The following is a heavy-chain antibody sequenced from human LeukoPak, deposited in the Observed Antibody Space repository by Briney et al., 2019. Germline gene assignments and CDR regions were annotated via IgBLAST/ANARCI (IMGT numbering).Heavy chain of an antibody. D-gene: IGHD2-15*01. CDR2: ISGSGGST. J-gene: IGHJ4*02. V-gene: IGHV3-23*01. CDR1: GFTFSSYA. CDR3: VGYCSGGSCYPRVFYFDY. Sequence: PGGSLRLSCAASGFTFSSYAMSWVRQAPGKGLEWVSAISGSGGSTYYADSVKGRFTISRDNSKNTLYLQMNSLRAEDTAVYYCVGYCSGGSCYPRVFYFDYWGLGTLVTVSS.